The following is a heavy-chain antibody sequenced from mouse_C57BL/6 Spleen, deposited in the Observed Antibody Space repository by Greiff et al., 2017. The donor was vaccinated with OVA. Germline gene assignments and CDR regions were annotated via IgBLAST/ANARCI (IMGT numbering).Heavy chain of an antibody. D-gene: IGHD2-4*01. CDR2: INPNYGTT. Sequence: VQLKESGPELVKPGASVKISCKASGYSFTDYNMNWVKQSNGKSLEWIGVINPNYGTTSYNQKFKGKATLTVDQSSSTAYMQLNSLTSEDSAVYYCARSWGYDYDDYAMDYWGQGTSVTVSS. CDR1: GYSFTDYN. CDR3: ARSWGYDYDDYAMDY. V-gene: IGHV1-39*01. J-gene: IGHJ4*01.